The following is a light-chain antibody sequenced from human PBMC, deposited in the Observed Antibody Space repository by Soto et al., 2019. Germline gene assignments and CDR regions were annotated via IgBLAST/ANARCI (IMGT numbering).Light chain of an antibody. V-gene: IGKV1-5*03. Sequence: DIQMTQSPSTLSASVGDRVTITCRVSQSISSWLAWYQQKPGKAPKLLIYKASSLESGVPSRFSGSGSGTEFTLTISSLQPDDFATYYCQQFHSLSPTFGQGTKVEIK. CDR2: KAS. J-gene: IGKJ1*01. CDR1: QSISSW. CDR3: QQFHSLSPT.